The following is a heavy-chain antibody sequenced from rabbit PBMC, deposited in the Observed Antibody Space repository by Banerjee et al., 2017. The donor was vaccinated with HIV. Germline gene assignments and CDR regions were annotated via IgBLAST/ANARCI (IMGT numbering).Heavy chain of an antibody. J-gene: IGHJ4*01. CDR2: INTSSGNT. D-gene: IGHD1-1*01. Sequence: QEQLEESGGDLVKPGASLTLTCTASGFSFNNNYVMCWVRQAPGKGLEWIACINTSSGNTVYASWAKGRFTISKTSSTTVTLQMTSLTAADTATYFCARAYGSSSGYDLWGQGTLVTVS. CDR1: GFSFNNNYV. CDR3: ARAYGSSSGYDL. V-gene: IGHV1S45*01.